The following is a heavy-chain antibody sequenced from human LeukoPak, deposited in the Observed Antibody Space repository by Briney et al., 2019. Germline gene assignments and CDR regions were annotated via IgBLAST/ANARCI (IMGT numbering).Heavy chain of an antibody. J-gene: IGHJ5*01. Sequence: PGRSLRLSCKASGLFFTIYGTHWVRQAPGKGLEWVSLISYNGSEIYYADSVKGRFTISRDNSKHMVHLQVHSLRDEDTAVYYCVKDSYASGTGGWLDSWGQGTLVTVSS. D-gene: IGHD1-26*01. CDR3: VKDSYASGTGGWLDS. CDR2: ISYNGSEI. CDR1: GLFFTIYG. V-gene: IGHV3-30*18.